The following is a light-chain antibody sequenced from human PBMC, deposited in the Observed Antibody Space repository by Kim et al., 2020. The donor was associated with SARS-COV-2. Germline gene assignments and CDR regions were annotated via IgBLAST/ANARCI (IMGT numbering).Light chain of an antibody. J-gene: IGKJ1*01. CDR3: QQYNSWPRT. CDR2: GAS. CDR1: QSVSSS. V-gene: IGKV3-15*01. Sequence: SPGERATLSCRASQSVSSSLAWYQQKPGQAPRPLIYGASTRASGIPARFSGSGSGTEFTLTISSLQSEDFAVYYCQQYNSWPRTFGQGTKVDIK.